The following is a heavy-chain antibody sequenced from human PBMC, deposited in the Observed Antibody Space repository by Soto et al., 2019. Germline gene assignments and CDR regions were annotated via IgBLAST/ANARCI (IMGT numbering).Heavy chain of an antibody. CDR3: ASAAGGGYDLIFRGYFDY. D-gene: IGHD5-12*01. CDR1: GFTVSSNY. V-gene: IGHV3-66*01. CDR2: IYSGGST. Sequence: PGGSLRLSCAASGFTVSSNYMSWVRQAPGKGLEWVSVIYSGGSTYYADSVKGRFTISRDNSKNTLYLQMNSLRAEDTAVYYCASAAGGGYDLIFRGYFDYWGQGTLVTVSS. J-gene: IGHJ4*02.